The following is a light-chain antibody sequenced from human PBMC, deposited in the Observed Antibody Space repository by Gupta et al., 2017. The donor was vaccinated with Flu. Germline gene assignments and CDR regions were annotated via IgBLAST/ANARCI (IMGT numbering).Light chain of an antibody. J-gene: IGLJ2*01. Sequence: GSPGQSIAISCTGTSSDVGGYDYVSWYQQHPGKAPELVIFEVNRRPSGVSDRFSGSKSGNTASLTISGLLAEDEAYYYCSSYRKSDTVVVFGGGTKLTAL. CDR1: SSDVGGYDY. CDR2: EVN. CDR3: SSYRKSDTVVV. V-gene: IGLV2-14*01.